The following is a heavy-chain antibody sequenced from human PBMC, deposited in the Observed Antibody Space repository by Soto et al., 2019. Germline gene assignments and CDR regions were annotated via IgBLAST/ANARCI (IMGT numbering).Heavy chain of an antibody. CDR1: GGSISSSYY. J-gene: IGHJ4*02. CDR2: IYYSGST. D-gene: IGHD3-3*01. CDR3: ARQAARGFWSGYYRNMEFDY. V-gene: IGHV4-39*01. Sequence: SETLSLTCTVSGGSISSSYYWGWIRQPPGKGLEWIGSIYYSGSTYYNPPLKSRVTISVDTSKNQFSLKLSSVTAADTAVYYCARQAARGFWSGYYRNMEFDYWGQGTLVTVSS.